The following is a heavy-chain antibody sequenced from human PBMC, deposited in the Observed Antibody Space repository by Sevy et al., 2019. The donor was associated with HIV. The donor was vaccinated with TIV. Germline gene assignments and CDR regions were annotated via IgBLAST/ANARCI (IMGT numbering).Heavy chain of an antibody. Sequence: GGSLRLSCAASEFTFSSYAMNWVRQAPGKGLEWVSAISGSGGNTYYADSVKGRFTISRDNSKNTLYLQMNSLRADDTAVYYCAKEYYDFWSGYSESAFDIWGQGTMVTVSS. CDR1: EFTFSSYA. CDR3: AKEYYDFWSGYSESAFDI. J-gene: IGHJ3*02. V-gene: IGHV3-23*01. CDR2: ISGSGGNT. D-gene: IGHD3-3*01.